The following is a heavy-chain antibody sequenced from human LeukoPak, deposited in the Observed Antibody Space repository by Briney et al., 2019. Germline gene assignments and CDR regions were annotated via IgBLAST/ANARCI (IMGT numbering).Heavy chain of an antibody. CDR1: GFTVSSNY. CDR2: IYSGGST. Sequence: GGSLRLSCAASGFTVSSNYMSWVRQASGKGLEWVSVIYSGGSTYYADSVKGRFTISRDNSKNTLYLQMNSLRAEDTAVYYCARDGIVGATHVYFDYWGQGTLVTVSS. V-gene: IGHV3-53*01. D-gene: IGHD1-26*01. CDR3: ARDGIVGATHVYFDY. J-gene: IGHJ4*02.